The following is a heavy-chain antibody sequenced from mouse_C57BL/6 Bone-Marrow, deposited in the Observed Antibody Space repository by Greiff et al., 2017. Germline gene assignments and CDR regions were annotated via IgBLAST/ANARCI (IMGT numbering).Heavy chain of an antibody. V-gene: IGHV1-81*01. CDR1: GYTFTSYG. D-gene: IGHD1-1*01. CDR2: IYPRSGNT. CDR3: ARWRITTVGAVDFDY. Sequence: QVQLQQSGAELARPGASVKLSCKASGYTFTSYGISWVKQRTGQGLEWIGEIYPRSGNTYYNEKFKGKATLTADKSSSTAYMELRSLTSEDSEVYFVARWRITTVGAVDFDYWGQGTTLTVSS. J-gene: IGHJ2*01.